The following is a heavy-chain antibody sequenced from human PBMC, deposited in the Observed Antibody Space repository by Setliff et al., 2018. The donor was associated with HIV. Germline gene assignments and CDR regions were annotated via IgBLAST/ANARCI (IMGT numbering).Heavy chain of an antibody. J-gene: IGHJ6*02. Sequence: GESLKISCKGSGYSFSSYWIGWVRQMPGKGLEWMGLIYPGDSDTRYSPSFQGQVTISADKSISTAYLQCSSLKASDTAMYYCARLGGICSGGSCTALAYTMDVWGQGTTVTVSS. D-gene: IGHD2-15*01. V-gene: IGHV5-51*01. CDR3: ARLGGICSGGSCTALAYTMDV. CDR2: IYPGDSDT. CDR1: GYSFSSYW.